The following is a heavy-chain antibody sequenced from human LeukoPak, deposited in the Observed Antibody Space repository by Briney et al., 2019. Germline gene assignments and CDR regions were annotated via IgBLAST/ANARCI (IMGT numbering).Heavy chain of an antibody. D-gene: IGHD3-10*01. V-gene: IGHV3-53*01. CDR3: ARVGDHYHWYFDL. CDR2: IYSGEST. J-gene: IGHJ2*01. Sequence: QPGGSLTLSCAASGFTVSTKYMSWVRQAPGKGLEWVSIIYSGESTYYAESVEGRFIVSRDKSKNTLYLQMNSLRVDDTAVYSCARVGDHYHWYFDLWGRGTLVTVSS. CDR1: GFTVSTKY.